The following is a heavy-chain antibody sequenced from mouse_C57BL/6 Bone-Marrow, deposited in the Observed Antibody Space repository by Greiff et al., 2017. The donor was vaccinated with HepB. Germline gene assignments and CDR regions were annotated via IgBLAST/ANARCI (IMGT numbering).Heavy chain of an antibody. D-gene: IGHD2-4*01. CDR2: IDPNSGGT. V-gene: IGHV1-72*01. Sequence: QVQLKQSGTVLARPGASVKLSCKASGYTFTSYWMHWVKQMPGRGLEWIGRIDPNSGGTKYNEKFKSKATLTVDKPSSTAYMQLSSLTSEDSAVYYCARGIYDYGLWENFDDWGQGTTLTVSS. CDR3: ARGIYDYGLWENFDD. CDR1: GYTFTSYW. J-gene: IGHJ2*01.